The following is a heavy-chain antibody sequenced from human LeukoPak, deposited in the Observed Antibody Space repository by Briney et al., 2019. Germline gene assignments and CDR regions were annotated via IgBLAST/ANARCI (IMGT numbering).Heavy chain of an antibody. CDR3: AREDYNVVYYFDY. CDR1: GYTFTGYY. D-gene: IGHD4-11*01. V-gene: IGHV1-2*02. J-gene: IGHJ4*02. CDR2: INPNSGGT. Sequence: ASVKVSCKASGYTFTGYYMHWVRQAPGQGLEWMGWINPNSGGTNYAQKFQGRVTMTRDTSISTAYMELSRLRSDDTAVYYCAREDYNVVYYFDYWGQGTLVTVSS.